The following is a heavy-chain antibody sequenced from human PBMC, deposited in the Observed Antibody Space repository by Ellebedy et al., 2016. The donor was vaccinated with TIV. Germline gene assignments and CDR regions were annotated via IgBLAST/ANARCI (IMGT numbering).Heavy chain of an antibody. Sequence: GGSLRLXXAASGFYFGDYWMSWVRQAPGKGLEWVANIKKDGREKNYVDSVRGRFTISRDNAKNSLYLQMSSLRAEDTAVDYCARDGSIAVDGTSNYWGQGTLVTVSS. CDR3: ARDGSIAVDGTSNY. CDR1: GFYFGDYW. V-gene: IGHV3-7*01. D-gene: IGHD6-19*01. J-gene: IGHJ4*02. CDR2: IKKDGREK.